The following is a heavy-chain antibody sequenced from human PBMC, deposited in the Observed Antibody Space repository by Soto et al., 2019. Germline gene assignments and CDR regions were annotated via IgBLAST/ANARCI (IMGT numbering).Heavy chain of an antibody. Sequence: SETLSLTCAVYGGSFSGYYWTWIRQPPGTGLEWIGEINHSGSTNYNPSLKSRVTISVDTSKNQFSLKLTSVTAADTAVYYCVTWAHFFGSGSYPLYYYALDLWGQGTTVTVSS. CDR1: GGSFSGYY. CDR3: VTWAHFFGSGSYPLYYYALDL. D-gene: IGHD3-10*01. CDR2: INHSGST. V-gene: IGHV4-34*01. J-gene: IGHJ6*02.